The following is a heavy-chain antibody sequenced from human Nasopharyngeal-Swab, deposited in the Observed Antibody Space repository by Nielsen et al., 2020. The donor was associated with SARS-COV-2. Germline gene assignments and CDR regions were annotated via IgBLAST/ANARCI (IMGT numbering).Heavy chain of an antibody. V-gene: IGHV3-30-3*01. D-gene: IGHD3-22*01. CDR3: ASTPLDSSGYYYAFHY. Sequence: GGSLRLSCAASGFTFSRYTMHWVRQAPDKGLEWVAVISYDGSNKYYADSVKGRFTISRDISKNTLYLQMNSLRAEDTAVFYCASTPLDSSGYYYAFHYWGRGTLVTVSS. J-gene: IGHJ4*02. CDR1: GFTFSRYT. CDR2: ISYDGSNK.